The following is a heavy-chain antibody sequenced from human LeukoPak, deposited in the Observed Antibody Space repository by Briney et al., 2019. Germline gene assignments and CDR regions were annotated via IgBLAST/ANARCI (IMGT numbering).Heavy chain of an antibody. V-gene: IGHV1-46*01. CDR1: GYTFTSYY. Sequence: ASVKVSCKASGYTFTSYYMHWVRQAPGQGLEWMGIINPSGGSTSYAQKFQGRVTMTRDTSISTAYMELSRLRSDDTAVYYCARLIYDAAIGYAFDIWGQGTMVTVSS. CDR3: ARLIYDAAIGYAFDI. CDR2: INPSGGST. J-gene: IGHJ3*02. D-gene: IGHD3-22*01.